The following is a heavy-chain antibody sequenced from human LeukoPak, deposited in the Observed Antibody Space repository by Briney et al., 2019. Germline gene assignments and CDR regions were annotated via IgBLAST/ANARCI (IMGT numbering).Heavy chain of an antibody. CDR2: IYTSGST. V-gene: IGHV4-4*07. CDR3: ARDRSYYDSSGYYTDAFDI. J-gene: IGHJ3*02. CDR1: GGSISSYY. D-gene: IGHD3-22*01. Sequence: SETLSLTCTVSGGSISSYYWSWIRQPAGKGLEWIGRIYTSGSTNYHPSLKSRVTMSVDTSKNQFSLKLSSVTAADTAVYYCARDRSYYDSSGYYTDAFDIWGQGTMVTVSS.